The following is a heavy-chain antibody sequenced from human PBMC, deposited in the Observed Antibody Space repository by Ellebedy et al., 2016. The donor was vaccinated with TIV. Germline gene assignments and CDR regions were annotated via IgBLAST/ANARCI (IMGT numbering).Heavy chain of an antibody. CDR3: AGAPDNWFDP. CDR2: IYSGGST. Sequence: GESLKISCAASGFTFSSYAMSWVRQAPGKGLEWVSVIYSGGSTYYADSVKGRFTISRDNSKNTLYLQMNSLRAEDTAVYYCAGAPDNWFDPWGQGTLVTVSS. CDR1: GFTFSSYA. J-gene: IGHJ5*02. V-gene: IGHV3-53*01.